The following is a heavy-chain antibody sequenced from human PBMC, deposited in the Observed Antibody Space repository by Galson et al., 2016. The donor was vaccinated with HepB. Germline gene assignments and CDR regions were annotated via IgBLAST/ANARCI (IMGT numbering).Heavy chain of an antibody. J-gene: IGHJ4*02. CDR3: AKDIEAWRIAVTGYFDY. Sequence: SLRLSCAGSGFTYDDHGMHWVRQAPGKGLEWVSSISWNSGSIAYADSAKGRFTISRDNARNSLYLHMNSPRPEDTALYYCAKDIEAWRIAVTGYFDYWGQGTLVTVSS. CDR2: ISWNSGSI. D-gene: IGHD6-19*01. V-gene: IGHV3-9*01. CDR1: GFTYDDHG.